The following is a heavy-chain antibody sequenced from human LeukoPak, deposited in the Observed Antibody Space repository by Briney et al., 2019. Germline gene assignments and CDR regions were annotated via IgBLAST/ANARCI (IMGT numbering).Heavy chain of an antibody. CDR3: ARLRFGELLIDY. CDR1: GGSFSGYY. V-gene: IGHV4-34*01. Sequence: SETLSLTCAVYGGSFSGYYWSWIRQPPGKGLEWIGEINHSGSTNYNPSLKSRVTISVDTSKNQFPLKLSFVTAADTAVYYCARLRFGELLIDYWGQGTLVTVSS. CDR2: INHSGST. J-gene: IGHJ4*02. D-gene: IGHD3-10*01.